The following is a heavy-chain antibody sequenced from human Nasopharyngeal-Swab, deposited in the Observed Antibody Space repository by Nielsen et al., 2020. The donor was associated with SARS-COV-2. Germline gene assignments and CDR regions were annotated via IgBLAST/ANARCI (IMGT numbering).Heavy chain of an antibody. CDR2: ISSSSSYI. CDR1: GFTFSSYS. J-gene: IGHJ4*02. Sequence: ETLSLTCAASGFTFSSYSMNWVRQAPGKGLEWVSSISSSSSYIYYADSVKGRFTISRDNAKNSLYLQMNSLRAEDTAVYYCARASGDYEVYFDYWGQGTLVTVSS. D-gene: IGHD4-17*01. V-gene: IGHV3-21*01. CDR3: ARASGDYEVYFDY.